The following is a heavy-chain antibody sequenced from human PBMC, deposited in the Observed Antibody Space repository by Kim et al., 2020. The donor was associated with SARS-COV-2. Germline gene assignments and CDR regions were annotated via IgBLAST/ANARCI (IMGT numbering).Heavy chain of an antibody. CDR2: IYPGDSDT. D-gene: IGHD3-10*01. J-gene: IGHJ4*02. CDR3: ARTMVRGAFGAGTFDY. CDR1: GYSFSNYW. V-gene: IGHV5-51*01. Sequence: GESLKISCKGSGYSFSNYWIGWVRQMPGKGLEWMGVIYPGDSDTRYSPSFQGQVTISADKSISTAYLQWTSLKASDTATYYCARTMVRGAFGAGTFDYWGQGTPVTVSS.